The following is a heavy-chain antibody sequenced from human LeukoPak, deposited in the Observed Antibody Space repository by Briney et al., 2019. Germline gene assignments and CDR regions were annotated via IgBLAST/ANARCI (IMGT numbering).Heavy chain of an antibody. Sequence: PGRSLRLSCTASGFTFSSHAMSWVRQAPGKGLEWVGFIRSKASGGTTEYAASVKGRFMIARDDSKSIAYLQMSSLKTEDRAVYYCSRGQIQLWLYSGMDVWGQGTTVIVSS. V-gene: IGHV3-49*04. D-gene: IGHD5-18*01. CDR2: IRSKASGGTT. CDR1: GFTFSSHA. CDR3: SRGQIQLWLYSGMDV. J-gene: IGHJ6*02.